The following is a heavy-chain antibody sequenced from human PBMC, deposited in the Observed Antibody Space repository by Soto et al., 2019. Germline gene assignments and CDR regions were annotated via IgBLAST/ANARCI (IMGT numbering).Heavy chain of an antibody. J-gene: IGHJ1*01. CDR3: TRWDCGDMPENFQT. CDR2: ISGDGSST. Sequence: EVQLVESGGGLVQPGGSLRLSCAASGFTFSSYWMHWVRQAPGKGLVWFSRISGDGSSTNYADFVKGRFTISRDNAKNTLFLQMIILRAEDTAVYYCTRWDCGDMPENFQTWGQGTLVTVSS. CDR1: GFTFSSYW. V-gene: IGHV3-74*01. D-gene: IGHD4-17*01.